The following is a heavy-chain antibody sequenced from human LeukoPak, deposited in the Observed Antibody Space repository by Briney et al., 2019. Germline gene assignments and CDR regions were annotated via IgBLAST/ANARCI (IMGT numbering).Heavy chain of an antibody. D-gene: IGHD6-19*01. CDR1: GYTFTSYG. CDR2: ISAYNGNT. CDR3: ASGRGVIKQWLYY. V-gene: IGHV1-18*01. Sequence: GASVKVSCKASGYTFTSYGISWVRQAPGQGLEWMGWISAYNGNTNYAQKLQGRVTMTEDTSTDTAYMELSSLRSEDTAVYYCASGRGVIKQWLYYWGQGTLVTVSS. J-gene: IGHJ4*02.